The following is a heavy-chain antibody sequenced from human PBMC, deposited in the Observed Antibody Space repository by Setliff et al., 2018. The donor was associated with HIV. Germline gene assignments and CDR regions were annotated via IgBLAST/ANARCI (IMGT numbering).Heavy chain of an antibody. CDR1: GGTFSSYA. Sequence: GASVKVSCKASGGTFSSYAISWVRQAPGQGLEWMGGIIPIFGTANYAQKFQGRVTITTDESTSTAYMELSRLRSDDTAVYYCARGRYCSGGSCYGPYYYWGQGTLVTVSS. J-gene: IGHJ4*02. D-gene: IGHD2-15*01. CDR2: IIPIFGTA. V-gene: IGHV1-69*05. CDR3: ARGRYCSGGSCYGPYYY.